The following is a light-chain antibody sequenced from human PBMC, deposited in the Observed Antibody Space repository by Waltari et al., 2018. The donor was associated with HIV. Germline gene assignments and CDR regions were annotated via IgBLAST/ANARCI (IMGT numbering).Light chain of an antibody. Sequence: EILMTQSPATLSVSPGERATLSCRASQSVRRNLAWYQQKPGKAPRLLIYGASTRATGVPDRFSGSGSGTEFTLSISGLQSEDFAVYYCQQYNKWPPITFGQGTRLDIK. CDR1: QSVRRN. J-gene: IGKJ5*01. CDR3: QQYNKWPPIT. V-gene: IGKV3-15*01. CDR2: GAS.